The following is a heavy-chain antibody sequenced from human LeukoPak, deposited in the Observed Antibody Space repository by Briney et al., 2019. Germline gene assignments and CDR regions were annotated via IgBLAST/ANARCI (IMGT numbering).Heavy chain of an antibody. V-gene: IGHV3-30*04. CDR2: ISYDGSNK. J-gene: IGHJ3*02. D-gene: IGHD2-2*01. CDR1: GFTFSSYA. Sequence: QSGGSLRLSCAASGFTFSSYAMHWVRQAPGKGLEWVAVISYDGSNKYYADSVKGRFTISRDNSKNTLSLLMHSLRAEDTAVYYCAKFASTNCCQSDFDIWGQGTMVTVSS. CDR3: AKFASTNCCQSDFDI.